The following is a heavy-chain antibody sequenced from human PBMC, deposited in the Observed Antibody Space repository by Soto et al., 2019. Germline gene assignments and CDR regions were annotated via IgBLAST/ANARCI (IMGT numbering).Heavy chain of an antibody. D-gene: IGHD5-18*01. Sequence: PGGSLRLSCSASGFTFSSYAMHWVRQAPGKGLEYVSAISSNGGSTYYADSVKDRFTISRDNSKNTLYLQMSSLRAEDMVVYYCVNSGYSYGYVYEYWGQGTLVTVSS. J-gene: IGHJ4*02. CDR1: GFTFSSYA. CDR2: ISSNGGST. V-gene: IGHV3-64D*08. CDR3: VNSGYSYGYVYEY.